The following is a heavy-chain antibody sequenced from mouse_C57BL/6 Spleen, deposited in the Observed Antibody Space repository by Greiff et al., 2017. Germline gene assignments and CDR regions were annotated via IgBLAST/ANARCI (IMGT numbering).Heavy chain of an antibody. Sequence: EVQRVESGPELVKPGASVKISCKASGYSFTGYYMNWVKQSPEKSLEWIGEINPSTGGTTYNQKFKAKATLTVDKSSSTAYMQLKSLTSEDSAVYYCARAYYYGSSPYYAMDYWGQGTSVTVSS. J-gene: IGHJ4*01. V-gene: IGHV1-42*01. CDR2: INPSTGGT. CDR3: ARAYYYGSSPYYAMDY. CDR1: GYSFTGYY. D-gene: IGHD1-1*01.